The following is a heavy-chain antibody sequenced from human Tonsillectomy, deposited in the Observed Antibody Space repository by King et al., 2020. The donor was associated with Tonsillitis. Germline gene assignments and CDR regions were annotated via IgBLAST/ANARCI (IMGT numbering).Heavy chain of an antibody. CDR1: GFTFSSYA. CDR2: ISSNGGST. V-gene: IGHV3-64D*06. CDR3: VKYPDY. J-gene: IGHJ4*02. Sequence: QLVQSGGGLVQPGGSLRLSCSASGFTFSSYAMHWGRQAPGKGLEYGSAISSNGGSTYYADSVKGRFTISRDNSKNTLYLQMSSLRAEDTAVYYCVKYPDYWGQGTLVTVSS.